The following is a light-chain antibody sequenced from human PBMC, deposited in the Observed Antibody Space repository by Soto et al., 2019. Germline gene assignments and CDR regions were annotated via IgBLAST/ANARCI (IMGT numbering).Light chain of an antibody. CDR2: DAS. Sequence: DIQMTQSPSTLSASVGDRVTITCRASQSISSWLAWYQQKPGKAPKLLIYDASSLESGVPSRFSGSGSGTDFPLTISSLQPDDFATYDCQHYNSYSQTFGQGTKLEIK. CDR1: QSISSW. CDR3: QHYNSYSQT. V-gene: IGKV1-5*01. J-gene: IGKJ2*01.